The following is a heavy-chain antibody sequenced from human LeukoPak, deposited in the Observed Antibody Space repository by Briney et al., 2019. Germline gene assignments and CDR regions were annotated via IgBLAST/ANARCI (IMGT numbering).Heavy chain of an antibody. CDR2: IIRGLGIS. D-gene: IGHD2-8*01. CDR3: ASARQRHCTNGVCPSLTDS. V-gene: IGHV1-69*04. CDR1: GGTFSSYA. Sequence: SVKVSCKASGGTFSSYAINWVRQAPGQGLEWMGRIIRGLGISNYAQKFQGRVTITADKSTSTTYMELSSLRSEDTAVYYCASARQRHCTNGVCPSLTDSWGQGTLVTVYS. J-gene: IGHJ4*02.